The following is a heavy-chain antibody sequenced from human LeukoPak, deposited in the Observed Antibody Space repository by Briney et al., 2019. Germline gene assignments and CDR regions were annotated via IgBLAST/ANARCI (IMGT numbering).Heavy chain of an antibody. V-gene: IGHV3-30*18. Sequence: GGSLRLSCAASGFTFSSYGMHWVRQAPGKGLEWVAVISYDGSNKHYADSVKGRFTISRDNSKNTLYLQMNSLRAEDTAVYYCAKLASTSPIDYWGQGTLVTVSS. CDR3: AKLASTSPIDY. CDR2: ISYDGSNK. J-gene: IGHJ4*02. D-gene: IGHD2-2*01. CDR1: GFTFSSYG.